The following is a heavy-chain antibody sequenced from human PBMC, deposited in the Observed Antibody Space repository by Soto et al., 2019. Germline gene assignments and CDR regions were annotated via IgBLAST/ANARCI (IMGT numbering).Heavy chain of an antibody. Sequence: QVQLVESGGGVVQPGRSLRLSCAASGFDFRSYGIHCVRQAPGRGLEWVAAASYDGSETYYADSAKGRFTVSKEISKNTVFLQMNALRHEDTALYFCVRDSGWPILNFDSWGQGTLVTVSS. D-gene: IGHD3-10*01. CDR1: GFDFRSYG. CDR3: VRDSGWPILNFDS. V-gene: IGHV3-30*03. J-gene: IGHJ4*02. CDR2: ASYDGSET.